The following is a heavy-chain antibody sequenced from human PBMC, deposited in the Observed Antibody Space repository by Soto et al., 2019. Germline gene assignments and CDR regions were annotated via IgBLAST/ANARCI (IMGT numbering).Heavy chain of an antibody. CDR3: ARGGDVLDY. Sequence: QVELVESGGGVVRPGKSLTVSCTGSGFVFGGFGMHWVRQTPGKGLEWLGMASYDGTYKYFADSVKGRFTISRDNGMNTVYLQMDTLRLGDTALYYCARGGDVLDYWGRGTLVTVSS. V-gene: IGHV3-30*03. CDR1: GFVFGGFG. D-gene: IGHD3-16*01. CDR2: ASYDGTYK. J-gene: IGHJ4*02.